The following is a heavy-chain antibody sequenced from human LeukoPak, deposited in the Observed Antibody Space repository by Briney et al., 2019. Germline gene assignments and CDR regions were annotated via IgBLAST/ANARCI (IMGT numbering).Heavy chain of an antibody. J-gene: IGHJ4*02. CDR1: GGSISSGSYY. CDR3: ARQCRLTGEVF. D-gene: IGHD7-27*01. Sequence: SETLSLTCTVSGGSISSGSYYWNWIRQAAGNGLEWIGRIYTSGSTDYNPSLKSRVTISVDTSKNRFSLKLGSVTAADTAVYICARQCRLTGEVFWGQGTLVTVSS. V-gene: IGHV4-61*02. CDR2: IYTSGST.